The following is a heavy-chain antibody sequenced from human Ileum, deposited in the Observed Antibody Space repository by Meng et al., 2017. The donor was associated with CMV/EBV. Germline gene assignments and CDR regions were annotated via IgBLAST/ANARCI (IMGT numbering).Heavy chain of an antibody. CDR2: IHHTGDT. J-gene: IGHJ4*02. V-gene: IGHV4-4*02. D-gene: IGHD3-3*01. CDR3: ASARWDY. Sequence: TLALTCAVSGDYISTAHWWSWVRQPPGKTLEWIGEIHHTGDTNYNPSLKSRVTISVDKSRNQFSLKVTSVTAADTAIYYCASARWDYWGQGTLVTVSS. CDR1: GDYISTAHW.